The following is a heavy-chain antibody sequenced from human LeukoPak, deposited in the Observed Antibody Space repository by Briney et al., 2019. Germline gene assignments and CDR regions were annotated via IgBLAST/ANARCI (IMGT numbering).Heavy chain of an antibody. J-gene: IGHJ4*02. Sequence: PSETLSLTCAVYGGSFRGYYWSCIREPPGEGGEWIGEINHSGSTNYNPSLKSRVTISVDPSKNQFSLKPGSVTAADTAVYYCARAGGVAGLDYWGQGTLVTVSS. CDR2: INHSGST. V-gene: IGHV4-34*01. CDR1: GGSFRGYY. D-gene: IGHD3-16*01. CDR3: ARAGGVAGLDY.